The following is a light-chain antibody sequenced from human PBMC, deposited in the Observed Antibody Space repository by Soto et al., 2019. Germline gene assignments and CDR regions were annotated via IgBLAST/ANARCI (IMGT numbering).Light chain of an antibody. CDR1: QSVSSSY. CDR3: QQYGRSWWT. V-gene: IGKV3-20*01. Sequence: EIVLTQSPGTLSLSPGERATLSCRTSQSVSSSYLAWYQQKPGQAPSLLIYGASSRATGIPDRFSGSGSGTDFTLPISRLEHEDFAVYYCQQYGRSWWTFGQGTKVESK. CDR2: GAS. J-gene: IGKJ1*01.